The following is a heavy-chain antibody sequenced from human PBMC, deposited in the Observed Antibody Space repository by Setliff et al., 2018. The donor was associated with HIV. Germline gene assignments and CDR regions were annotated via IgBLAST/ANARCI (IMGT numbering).Heavy chain of an antibody. CDR3: ARDFTGGDGYNFWDY. V-gene: IGHV1-3*01. CDR1: GYTFTSFA. D-gene: IGHD3-3*01. J-gene: IGHJ4*02. CDR2: INVGNGDT. Sequence: GASVKVSCKASGYTFTSFAMHWVRQAPGQRLEWMGWINVGNGDTKFSQKFQGRVTITADESTSTAYMELSSLRSEDTAVYYCARDFTGGDGYNFWDYWGQGTLVTVSS.